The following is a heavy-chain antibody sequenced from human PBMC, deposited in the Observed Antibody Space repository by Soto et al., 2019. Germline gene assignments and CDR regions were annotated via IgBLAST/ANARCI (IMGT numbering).Heavy chain of an antibody. Sequence: PGGSLRLSCAASGFTFSSYVMSWVRQAPGKGLEWVSGISGSRNSTYYADSVKGRFTISRDNSKNTVYLQMNSLRAEDTAVYFCAKVTRLFDSWGQGTLVTV. CDR2: ISGSRNST. CDR1: GFTFSSYV. CDR3: AKVTRLFDS. J-gene: IGHJ5*01. V-gene: IGHV3-23*01. D-gene: IGHD3-22*01.